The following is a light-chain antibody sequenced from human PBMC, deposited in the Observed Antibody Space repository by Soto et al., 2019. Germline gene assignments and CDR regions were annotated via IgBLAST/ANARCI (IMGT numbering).Light chain of an antibody. CDR2: VVS. CDR1: SSDVGGYNY. CDR3: SSYRSGGTFV. J-gene: IGLJ1*01. Sequence: QSALTQPASVSGSPGQSIAISCTGTSSDVGGYNYVSWHQLHPGKAPKVLISVVSNRPSGVSNRFSGSKSGNTASLTISGLQAEDEADYYCSSYRSGGTFVFGSGTKLTVL. V-gene: IGLV2-14*01.